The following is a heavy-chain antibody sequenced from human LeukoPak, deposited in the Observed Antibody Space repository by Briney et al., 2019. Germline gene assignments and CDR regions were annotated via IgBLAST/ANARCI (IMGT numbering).Heavy chain of an antibody. V-gene: IGHV3-7*01. CDR3: ARWPGYSSLRYFDY. CDR2: IKQEGDES. CDR1: GFTFTTYW. J-gene: IGHJ4*02. Sequence: HPGGSLRLSCAASGFTFTTYWMIWVRQAPGKGLEWVASIKQEGDESSYVDSVRGRFTISRNNSKNTLYLQMNSLRAEDTAVYYCARWPGYSSLRYFDYWGQGTLVTVSS. D-gene: IGHD6-19*01.